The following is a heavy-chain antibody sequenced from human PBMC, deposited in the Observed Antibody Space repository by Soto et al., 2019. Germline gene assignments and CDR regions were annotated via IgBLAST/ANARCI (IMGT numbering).Heavy chain of an antibody. Sequence: LSLTCAVYGGSFSGYYWSWIRQPPGKGLEWIGEINHSGSTNYNPSLKSRVTISVDTSKNQFSLKLSSVTAADTAVYYCARGHVATISNYWGQGTLVTVSP. CDR2: INHSGST. CDR1: GGSFSGYY. D-gene: IGHD5-12*01. J-gene: IGHJ4*02. V-gene: IGHV4-34*01. CDR3: ARGHVATISNY.